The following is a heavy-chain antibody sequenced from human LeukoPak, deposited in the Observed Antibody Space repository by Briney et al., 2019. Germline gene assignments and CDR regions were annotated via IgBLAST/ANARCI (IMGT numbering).Heavy chain of an antibody. D-gene: IGHD1-1*01. V-gene: IGHV4-59*01. Sequence: SETLSLTCTVSGGSISSYYWSWIRQPPGKGLEWIGYIYYSGSTNYNPSLKSRVTISVDTSKNQFSLKLSSVTAADTAVYYCARGGVNWTFDCWSQGTLVTVSS. J-gene: IGHJ4*02. CDR1: GGSISSYY. CDR2: IYYSGST. CDR3: ARGGVNWTFDC.